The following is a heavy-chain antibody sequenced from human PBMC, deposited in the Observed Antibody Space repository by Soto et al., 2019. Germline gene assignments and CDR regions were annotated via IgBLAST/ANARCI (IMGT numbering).Heavy chain of an antibody. J-gene: IGHJ4*02. CDR3: AKDKKAHYYDSSGPRPSEY. D-gene: IGHD3-22*01. CDR2: ISGSGGST. Sequence: GGSLRLSCAASGFTFSSYAMSWVRQAPGKGLEWVSAISGSGGSTYYADSVKGRFTISRDNSKNTLYLQMNSLRAEDTAVYYCAKDKKAHYYDSSGPRPSEYWGQGTLVTVS. CDR1: GFTFSSYA. V-gene: IGHV3-23*01.